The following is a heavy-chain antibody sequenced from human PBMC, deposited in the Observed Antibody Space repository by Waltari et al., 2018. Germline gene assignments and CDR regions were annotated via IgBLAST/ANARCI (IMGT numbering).Heavy chain of an antibody. CDR3: ARDXVPYSXWARRAPYGMDX. Sequence: QLQESGXGLXXPSGXLSLTCXVSGGPISSXNWWSWVRPPPGKGLGGIGEIYHXGSTNXNPSLXSRVTISVDKXKNQFSLKLSSVTAADTXVYYCARDXVPYSXWARRAPYGMDXWGQGTTVTVSS. D-gene: IGHD6-13*01. CDR1: GGPISSXNW. V-gene: IGHV4-4*02. J-gene: IGHJ6*02. CDR2: IYHXGST.